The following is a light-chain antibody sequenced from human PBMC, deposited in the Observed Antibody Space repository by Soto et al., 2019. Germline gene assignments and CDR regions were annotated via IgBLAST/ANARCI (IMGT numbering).Light chain of an antibody. J-gene: IGLJ1*01. CDR1: SSDVGGYNY. CDR2: EVS. CDR3: SSYSNSSTRYV. V-gene: IGLV2-14*01. Sequence: QSVLTQPASVSGSPGQSITISCTGTSSDVGGYNYVSWYQQHPGKAPKLMIYEVSNRPSGVSNRFSGSKSGNTASLTISGLQAEDEAEYYCSSYSNSSTRYVFGTGTKVTVL.